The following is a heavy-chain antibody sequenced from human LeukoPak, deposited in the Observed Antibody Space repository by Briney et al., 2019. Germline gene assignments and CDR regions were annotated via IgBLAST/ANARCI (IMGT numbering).Heavy chain of an antibody. V-gene: IGHV3-30*02. CDR1: GFTFRSYD. D-gene: IGHD3-16*01. J-gene: IGHJ4*02. Sequence: PGGSLRLSCAASGFTFRSYDMHWVRQAPGKGLEWVTFIRFDGSNKYYADSVKGRFTISRDNSKNTLYLQMNSLRAEDTAVYYCAKGGAHTSPLDYWGQGTLVTVSS. CDR2: IRFDGSNK. CDR3: AKGGAHTSPLDY.